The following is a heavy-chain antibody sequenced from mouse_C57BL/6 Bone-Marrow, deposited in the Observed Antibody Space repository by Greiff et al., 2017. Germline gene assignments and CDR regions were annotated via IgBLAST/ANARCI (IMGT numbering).Heavy chain of an antibody. CDR3: ARDNILRSFDY. CDR1: GFTFSSYA. V-gene: IGHV5-4*01. Sequence: EVKLVESGGGLVKPGGSLKLSCAASGFTFSSYAMSWVRQTPEKRLEWVATISDGGSYTYYPDNVKGRFTISRDNAKNNLYLQMRHLKSEDTAMYYGARDNILRSFDYWGQGTTLTVSS. J-gene: IGHJ2*01. CDR2: ISDGGSYT.